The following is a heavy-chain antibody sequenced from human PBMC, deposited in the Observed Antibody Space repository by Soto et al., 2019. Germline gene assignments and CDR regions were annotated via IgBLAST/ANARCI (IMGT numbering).Heavy chain of an antibody. D-gene: IGHD2-8*01. CDR3: ERTSCPNGVCYRLDS. CDR1: GDSVSSNSAA. V-gene: IGHV6-1*01. Sequence: PSQTLSLTCAISGDSVSSNSAAWHWIRQSPSRGLEWLGRTYYRSRWYSDYAVPVKGRITISPDTSKNQFSLQLNSLTPEDTAVYYCERTSCPNGVCYRLDSWGQGTLVTVSS. J-gene: IGHJ4*02. CDR2: TYYRSRWYS.